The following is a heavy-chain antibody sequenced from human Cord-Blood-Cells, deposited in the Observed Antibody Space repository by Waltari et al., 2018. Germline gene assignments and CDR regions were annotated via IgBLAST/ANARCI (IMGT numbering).Heavy chain of an antibody. Sequence: QVQLVVSGGVGVQPGRSLSFSCAGSGFPFISYGLDVVRQAPGKGLECVAVISYDGSNKDYADSVKGRFTISRDNSKTTLYLQMNSLRAEDTAVYYCAKDQSRGAAGYFDYWGQGTLVTVSS. CDR1: GFPFISYG. J-gene: IGHJ4*02. V-gene: IGHV3-30*18. D-gene: IGHD6-13*01. CDR3: AKDQSRGAAGYFDY. CDR2: ISYDGSNK.